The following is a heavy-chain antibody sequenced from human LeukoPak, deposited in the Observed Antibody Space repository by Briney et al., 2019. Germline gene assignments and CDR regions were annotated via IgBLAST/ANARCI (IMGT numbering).Heavy chain of an antibody. CDR1: GYTFTGYY. J-gene: IGHJ5*02. CDR3: ARDRNDFWSGYYTWFDP. CDR2: INPNSGGT. D-gene: IGHD3-3*01. V-gene: IGHV1-2*06. Sequence: GASVKVSCTASGYTFTGYYMHWVRQAPGQGLEWMGRINPNSGGTNYAQKFQGRVTMTRDTSISTAYMELSRLRSDDTAVYYCARDRNDFWSGYYTWFDPWGQRTLVTVSS.